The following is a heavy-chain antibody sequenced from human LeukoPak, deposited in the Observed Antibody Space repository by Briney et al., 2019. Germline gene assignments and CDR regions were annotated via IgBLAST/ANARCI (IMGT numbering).Heavy chain of an antibody. CDR2: ISGSGGCT. J-gene: IGHJ4*02. CDR3: AKDGGRWLQFGYFDY. D-gene: IGHD5-24*01. V-gene: IGHV3-23*01. CDR1: GFTFSSYA. Sequence: GGSLRLSCAASGFTFSSYAMSWVRQAPGKGLEWVSAISGSGGCTYYADSVKGRFTISRDNSKNTLYLQMNSLRAEDTAVYYCAKDGGRWLQFGYFDYWGQGTLVTVSS.